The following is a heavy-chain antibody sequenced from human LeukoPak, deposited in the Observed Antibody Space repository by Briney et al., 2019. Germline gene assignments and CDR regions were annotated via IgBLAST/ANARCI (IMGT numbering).Heavy chain of an antibody. CDR2: ISSSSSYI. V-gene: IGHV3-21*01. Sequence: GGSLRLSCAASGFTFSSYSMNWVRQAPGKGLEWVSSISSSSSYIYYADSVKGRFTISRDNAKNSLYLQMNSLRAEDTAVYHCATSSSWYSGDYWGQGTLVTVSS. D-gene: IGHD6-13*01. J-gene: IGHJ4*02. CDR3: ATSSSWYSGDY. CDR1: GFTFSSYS.